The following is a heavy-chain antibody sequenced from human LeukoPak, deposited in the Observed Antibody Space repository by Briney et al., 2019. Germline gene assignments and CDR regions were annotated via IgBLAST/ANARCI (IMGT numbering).Heavy chain of an antibody. J-gene: IGHJ5*02. CDR2: MYHIGNT. CDR3: AQHYIITLVRGVAGNWFDP. V-gene: IGHV4-39*01. D-gene: IGHD3-10*01. Sequence: SETLSLTFTVPGGSINNNNFYWGWIRQPPGKGLEWIGSMYHIGNTDYNTSLKNRVTISLETSKNQFSLQLNSVPAADTAVYSSAQHYIITLVRGVAGNWFDPWGQGTLVTVSS. CDR1: GGSINNNNFY.